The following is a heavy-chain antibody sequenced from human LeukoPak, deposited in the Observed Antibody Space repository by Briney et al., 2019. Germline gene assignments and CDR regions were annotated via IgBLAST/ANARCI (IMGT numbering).Heavy chain of an antibody. D-gene: IGHD6-19*01. CDR1: GYTFTDYY. Sequence: ASVKVSCKASGYTFTDYYIHWVRQAPRHGLEWMGWINPNSGGTNYAQKFQGRVTMTRDTSTSTAYMELNRLRSDDTAVYYCARDRVDSSAWYVWAWAQGTLVTVSS. CDR2: INPNSGGT. CDR3: ARDRVDSSAWYVWA. V-gene: IGHV1-2*02. J-gene: IGHJ5*02.